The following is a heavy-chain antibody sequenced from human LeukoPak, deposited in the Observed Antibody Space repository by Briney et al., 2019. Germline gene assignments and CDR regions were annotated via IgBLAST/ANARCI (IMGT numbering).Heavy chain of an antibody. CDR1: GGSISSYY. V-gene: IGHV4-59*01. CDR2: IYYSGST. D-gene: IGHD3-22*01. Sequence: SETLSLTCTVSGGSISSYYWSWIRQPPGEGLEWIGYIYYSGSTNYNPSLKSRVTISIDTSKNQFSLRLSSVTAADTAVYYCARDIYDSFDYWGQGTLVTVSS. CDR3: ARDIYDSFDY. J-gene: IGHJ4*02.